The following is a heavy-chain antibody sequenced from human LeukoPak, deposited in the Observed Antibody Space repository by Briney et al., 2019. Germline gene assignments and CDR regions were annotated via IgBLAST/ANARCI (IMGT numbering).Heavy chain of an antibody. V-gene: IGHV3-49*04. J-gene: IGHJ5*02. Sequence: GGSLKLSCTASGFTLGDYAMSWVRQAPGKGLEWVGFIRSKAYGGTTEYAASVKGRFTISRDDSKSIAYLQMNSLKTEDTAVYYCTRSYYDFWSGRSPNWFDPWGQGTLVTVSS. D-gene: IGHD3-3*01. CDR3: TRSYYDFWSGRSPNWFDP. CDR2: IRSKAYGGTT. CDR1: GFTLGDYA.